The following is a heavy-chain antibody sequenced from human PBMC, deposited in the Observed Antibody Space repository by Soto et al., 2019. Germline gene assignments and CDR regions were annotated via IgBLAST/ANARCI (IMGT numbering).Heavy chain of an antibody. Sequence: EVQLVESGGGLVQPGGSLRLSCAASGFTFSSYSMNWVRQAPGKGLEWVSYISSSSSTIYYADSVKGRFTISRDNAKNSLYLQMNSLRAEDTAVYYCARDRGRLACYYMDVWGKGTTVTVSS. CDR2: ISSSSSTI. CDR1: GFTFSSYS. D-gene: IGHD6-6*01. CDR3: ARDRGRLACYYMDV. V-gene: IGHV3-48*01. J-gene: IGHJ6*03.